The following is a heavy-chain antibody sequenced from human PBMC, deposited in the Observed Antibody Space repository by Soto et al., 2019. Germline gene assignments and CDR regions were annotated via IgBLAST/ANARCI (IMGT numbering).Heavy chain of an antibody. Sequence: ASVKVSCKASGYTFTSCGISWVRQAPGQGLEWMGWISAYNGNTNYAQKLQGRVTMTTDTSTSTAYMELRSLRSDDTAVYYCARDREQQLVLGWFDPWGQGTLVTVSS. D-gene: IGHD6-13*01. CDR3: ARDREQQLVLGWFDP. V-gene: IGHV1-18*04. CDR2: ISAYNGNT. CDR1: GYTFTSCG. J-gene: IGHJ5*02.